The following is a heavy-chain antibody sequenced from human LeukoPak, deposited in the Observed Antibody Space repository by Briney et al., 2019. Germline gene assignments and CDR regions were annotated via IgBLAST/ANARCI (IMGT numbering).Heavy chain of an antibody. J-gene: IGHJ4*02. Sequence: PGGSLRLSCAASGFTFSTFGMHWVRQAPGKGLEWLTSIWPDGSNQYYADSVKGRLTISRDNSKSTLYLQMNSLRAEDSAVYYCAKDDKPDGNRYFDYWGQGTPVTVSS. CDR1: GFTFSTFG. V-gene: IGHV3-30*02. CDR3: AKDDKPDGNRYFDY. CDR2: IWPDGSNQ. D-gene: IGHD1-1*01.